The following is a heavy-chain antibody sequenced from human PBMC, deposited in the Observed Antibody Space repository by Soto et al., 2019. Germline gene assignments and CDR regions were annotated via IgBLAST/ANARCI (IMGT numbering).Heavy chain of an antibody. J-gene: IGHJ3*02. CDR3: AKFGVVVVPAAMGGVHDAFDI. D-gene: IGHD2-2*01. CDR2: ISGSGGST. CDR1: GFTFSSYA. Sequence: GRSLRLSCAASGFTFSSYAMSWVRQAPGKGLEWVSAISGSGGSTYYADSVKGRFTISRDNSKNTLYLQMNSLRAEDTAVYYCAKFGVVVVPAAMGGVHDAFDIWGQGTMVTVSS. V-gene: IGHV3-23*01.